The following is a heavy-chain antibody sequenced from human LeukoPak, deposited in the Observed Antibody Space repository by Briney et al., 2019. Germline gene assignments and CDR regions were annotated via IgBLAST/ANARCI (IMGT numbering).Heavy chain of an antibody. CDR1: GGSFSSSSYY. CDR2: FCYDGRT. CDR3: ARRAHVGMPI. V-gene: IGHV4-39*01. D-gene: IGHD2-2*01. J-gene: IGHJ3*02. Sequence: SETLSLTRTVSGGSFSSSSYYWVWIRRPPGKGLEWIGSFCYDGRTYYNPSRKSRATVSVDTSKNQFSLRLTSVSAADAAFYYCARRAHVGMPIWGQGTLVTVSS.